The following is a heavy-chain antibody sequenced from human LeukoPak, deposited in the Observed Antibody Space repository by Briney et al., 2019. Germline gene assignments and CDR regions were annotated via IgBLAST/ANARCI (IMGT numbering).Heavy chain of an antibody. Sequence: ASVKVSCKSSGYTFTSYGISWVRQAPAQGLEWMGWISAYNGNTNYAQKLQGRVTMTTDTSTSTAYMELRSLRSDDTAVYYCARDPSYDFWSGYYNRGGYYYYMDVWGKGTTVTVSS. CDR2: ISAYNGNT. D-gene: IGHD3-3*01. J-gene: IGHJ6*03. V-gene: IGHV1-18*01. CDR1: GYTFTSYG. CDR3: ARDPSYDFWSGYYNRGGYYYYMDV.